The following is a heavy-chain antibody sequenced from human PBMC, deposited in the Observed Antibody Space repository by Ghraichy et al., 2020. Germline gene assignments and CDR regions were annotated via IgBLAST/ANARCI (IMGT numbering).Heavy chain of an antibody. CDR1: GYTFTGYY. Sequence: ASVKVSCKASGYTFTGYYMHWVRQAPGQGLEWMGWINPNSGGTNYAQKFQGRVTMTRDTSISTAYMELSRLRSDDTAVYYCAVVHSYTSYYYDSSGGPFDYWGQGTLVTVSS. D-gene: IGHD3-22*01. J-gene: IGHJ4*02. CDR2: INPNSGGT. CDR3: AVVHSYTSYYYDSSGGPFDY. V-gene: IGHV1-2*02.